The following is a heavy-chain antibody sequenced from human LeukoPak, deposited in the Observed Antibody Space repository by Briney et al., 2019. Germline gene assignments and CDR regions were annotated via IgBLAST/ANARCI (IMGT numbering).Heavy chain of an antibody. CDR1: GFTFSRYW. D-gene: IGHD4-17*01. V-gene: IGHV3-7*01. J-gene: IGHJ4*02. Sequence: PGGSLRLSSAASGFTFSRYWMSWVRQAPGKGLEWVANIKQDGSEKYYVDSVEGRFTISRDNAENSLYLQMNSLRVEDTALYYCAMSTVFDYWGQGTLVTVSS. CDR3: AMSTVFDY. CDR2: IKQDGSEK.